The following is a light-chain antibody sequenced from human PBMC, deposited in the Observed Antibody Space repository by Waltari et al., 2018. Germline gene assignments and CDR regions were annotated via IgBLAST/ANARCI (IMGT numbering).Light chain of an antibody. CDR2: ADS. J-gene: IGKJ1*01. CDR3: QQYGEWPRT. Sequence: EIVMTQSLGTLCLSPGQRATLHCRASQSVNSNLAWYQQKPGQAPRFLMYADSTRASGVPDRFSVSGSGTDFTLTISSLQSEDFAIYYCQQYGEWPRTFGQGTKVEI. CDR1: QSVNSN. V-gene: IGKV3-15*01.